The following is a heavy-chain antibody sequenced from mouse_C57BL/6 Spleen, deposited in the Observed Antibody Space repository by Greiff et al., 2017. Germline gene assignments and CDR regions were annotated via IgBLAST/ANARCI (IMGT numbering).Heavy chain of an antibody. CDR3: ASAYYPGYDY. V-gene: IGHV1-76*01. Sequence: VQLQQSGAELVRPGASVKLSCKASGYTFTDYYINWVKQRPGQGLEWIARIYPGSGNTYYNEKLKGKATLTAEKSSSTAYMQLSSLTSEDTAVYFCASAYYPGYDYWGQGTTLTVSS. CDR1: GYTFTDYY. CDR2: IYPGSGNT. D-gene: IGHD1-1*01. J-gene: IGHJ2*01.